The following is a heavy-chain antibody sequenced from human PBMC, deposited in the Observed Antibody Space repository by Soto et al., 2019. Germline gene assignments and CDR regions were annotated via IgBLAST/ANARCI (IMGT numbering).Heavy chain of an antibody. D-gene: IGHD3-10*01. J-gene: IGHJ6*02. CDR2: IFYSGST. V-gene: IGHV4-30-4*01. Sequence: SETLSLTCSVSGGSFSSGDYYWSWIRQPPGKGLEWIGYIFYSGSTYYNPALESRIIMSVDTSKNQFSLKLSSVTAADTAVYFCARDRYFYASGTSYGLHVWGQGTTVTVSS. CDR1: GGSFSSGDYY. CDR3: ARDRYFYASGTSYGLHV.